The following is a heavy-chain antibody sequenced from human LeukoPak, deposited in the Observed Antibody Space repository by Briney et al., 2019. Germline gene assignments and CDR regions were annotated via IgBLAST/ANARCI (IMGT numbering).Heavy chain of an antibody. J-gene: IGHJ4*02. V-gene: IGHV4-39*01. D-gene: IGHD3-22*01. CDR3: ERQSDGSGYIQT. CDR2: ISYSGRT. CDR1: GDSIGCSTCY. Sequence: SETLSLTCTVSGDSIGCSTCYWGWIRQPPGKGLEWIGSISYSGRTYYTPSLKSRVTTSVDTSKNQFSLRLSSVTAADTAIYYCERQSDGSGYIQTWGQGTLVTVSS.